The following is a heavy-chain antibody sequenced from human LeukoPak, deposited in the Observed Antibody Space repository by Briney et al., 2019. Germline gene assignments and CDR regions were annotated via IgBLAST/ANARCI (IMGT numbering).Heavy chain of an antibody. J-gene: IGHJ4*02. CDR2: ISAYNGNT. Sequence: ASVKVSCKASGYTFTSYGISWVRQAPGQGLGWMGWISAYNGNTNYAQKLQGRVTMTTDTSTSTAYMELRSLRSDDTAVYYCARDVAWVSGSYRHFDYWGQGTLVTVSS. CDR3: ARDVAWVSGSYRHFDY. D-gene: IGHD1-26*01. CDR1: GYTFTSYG. V-gene: IGHV1-18*01.